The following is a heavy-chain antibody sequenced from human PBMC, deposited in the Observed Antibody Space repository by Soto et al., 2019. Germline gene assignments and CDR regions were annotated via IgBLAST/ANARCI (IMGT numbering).Heavy chain of an antibody. CDR3: ARDPPGGAWGMDV. CDR2: TIPIFGTA. V-gene: IGHV1-69*01. J-gene: IGHJ6*02. D-gene: IGHD1-26*01. CDR1: GGTFSSYA. Sequence: QVQPVPSGAEVKKPGSSVKVSCQASGGTFSSYAISWVRQAPGQGLEWMGGTIPIFGTANYAQKFQGRVTITADESTSTAYMEMSSLSSEDTAVYYCARDPPGGAWGMDVWGQGTTVTVSS.